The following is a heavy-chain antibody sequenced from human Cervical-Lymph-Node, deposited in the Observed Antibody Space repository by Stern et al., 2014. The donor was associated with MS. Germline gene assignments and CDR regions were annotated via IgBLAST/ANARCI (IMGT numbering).Heavy chain of an antibody. J-gene: IGHJ4*02. CDR2: INPSGGST. V-gene: IGHV1-46*03. Sequence: QVQLVQSGAEVKKPGASVKVSCKASGYTFTSYYIHWGRQAPGQGIECLGIINPSGGSTSYAHTFQGRLTLTRDTSTSTFSSVMSSLRSEDTAVYYCARVAMTSLDYWGQGTLVTVSS. CDR1: GYTFTSYY. CDR3: ARVAMTSLDY.